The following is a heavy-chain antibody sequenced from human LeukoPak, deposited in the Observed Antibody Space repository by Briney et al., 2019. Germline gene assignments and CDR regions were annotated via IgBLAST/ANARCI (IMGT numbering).Heavy chain of an antibody. D-gene: IGHD3-22*01. Sequence: GGSLRLSCAASGFTFSSYEMSWVRQAPGKGMEWVSYISCSGSTISYTDSAKGRFTISRDNAKNSLYLQMNSLRAEDTAVYYCARDPLDYYDSSGYQPTGDAFDIWGQGTMVTVSS. V-gene: IGHV3-48*03. CDR1: GFTFSSYE. CDR2: ISCSGSTI. CDR3: ARDPLDYYDSSGYQPTGDAFDI. J-gene: IGHJ3*02.